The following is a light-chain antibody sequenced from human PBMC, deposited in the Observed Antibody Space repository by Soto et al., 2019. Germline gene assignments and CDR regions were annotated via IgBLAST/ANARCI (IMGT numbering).Light chain of an antibody. CDR2: GTS. CDR1: QSVSSN. J-gene: IGKJ4*01. CDR3: QQYNNWPLT. Sequence: EVVMTQSPATLSVSPGERATLSCRASQSVSSNLAWYQQKPGQAPRLLIYGTSTRATGIPGRFSGSGSGTEFTLTISSLPSEDFAGYYCQQYNNWPLTFGGGTKVE. V-gene: IGKV3-15*01.